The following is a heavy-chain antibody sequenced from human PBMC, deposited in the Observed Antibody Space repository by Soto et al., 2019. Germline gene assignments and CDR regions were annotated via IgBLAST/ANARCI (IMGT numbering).Heavy chain of an antibody. Sequence: SETLSLTCTVSGGSISSYYWSWIRQPPGKGLEWIGYIYYSGSTNYNPSLKSRVTISVDTSKNQFSLKLSSVTAADTAVYYCARTVSKWHKSYYYDSSGVNWFDPWGQGTLVTVSS. D-gene: IGHD3-22*01. CDR3: ARTVSKWHKSYYYDSSGVNWFDP. CDR2: IYYSGST. J-gene: IGHJ5*02. CDR1: GGSISSYY. V-gene: IGHV4-59*01.